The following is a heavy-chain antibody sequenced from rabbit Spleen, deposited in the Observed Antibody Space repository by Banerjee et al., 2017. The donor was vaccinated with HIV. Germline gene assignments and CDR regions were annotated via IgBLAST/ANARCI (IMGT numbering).Heavy chain of an antibody. D-gene: IGHD4-1*01. CDR3: ARETNSGWGVVLYYFNL. J-gene: IGHJ4*01. CDR2: IYAGSSGST. V-gene: IGHV1S40*01. CDR1: GFDFSTYY. Sequence: QSLEESGGGLVQPGGSLKLSCKASGFDFSTYYMSWVRQAPGKGLEWIACIYAGSSGSTYYASWAKGRFTISKTSSTTVTLQMTSLTAADTATYFCARETNSGWGVVLYYFNLWGQGTLVTVS.